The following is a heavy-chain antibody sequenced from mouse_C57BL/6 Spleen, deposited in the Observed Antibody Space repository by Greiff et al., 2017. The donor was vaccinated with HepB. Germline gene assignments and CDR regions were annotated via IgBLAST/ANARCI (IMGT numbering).Heavy chain of an antibody. CDR3: ARSLITTVVVHWYFDV. CDR1: GYSFTGYF. CDR2: INPYNGDT. J-gene: IGHJ1*03. D-gene: IGHD1-1*01. Sequence: VQLQQSGPELVKPGDSVKISCKASGYSFTGYFMNWVMQSHGKSLEWIGRINPYNGDTFYNQKFKGKATLTVDKSSSTAHMELRSLTSEDSAVYYCARSLITTVVVHWYFDVWGTGTTVTVAS. V-gene: IGHV1-20*01.